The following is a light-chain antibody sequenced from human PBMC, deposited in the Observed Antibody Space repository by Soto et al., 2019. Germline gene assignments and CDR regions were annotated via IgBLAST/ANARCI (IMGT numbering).Light chain of an antibody. CDR3: RSKTSNNALGLF. CDR2: DVS. J-gene: IGLJ1*01. Sequence: QSALTQPASVSGSPGQSITLSCTGTSSDVGGYNYVSWYQRHPGKAPKLLIYDVSNRPSGVSNRFSGSKSGDTASLPTSGLQAEDEAEYDGRSKTSNNALGLFFGTGTKLTVL. V-gene: IGLV2-14*03. CDR1: SSDVGGYNY.